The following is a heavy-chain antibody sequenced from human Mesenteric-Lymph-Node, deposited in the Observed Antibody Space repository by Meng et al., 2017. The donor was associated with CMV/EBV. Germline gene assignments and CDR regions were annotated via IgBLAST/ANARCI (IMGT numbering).Heavy chain of an antibody. CDR2: ISGSGGNT. V-gene: IGHV3-23*01. J-gene: IGHJ4*02. Sequence: AASGFTFSRNAMGWVRQAPGKGLEWVSAISGSGGNTYYADSVKGRFTVSRDNSNNMLYLQMDSLRADDTAVYYCAKEVEVSVQFDYWGQGALVTVSS. D-gene: IGHD5/OR15-5a*01. CDR3: AKEVEVSVQFDY. CDR1: GFTFSRNA.